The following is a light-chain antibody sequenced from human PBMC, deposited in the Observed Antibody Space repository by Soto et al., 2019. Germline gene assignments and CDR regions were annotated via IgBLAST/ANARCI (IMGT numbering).Light chain of an antibody. J-gene: IGLJ3*02. CDR1: SSNIGAGYD. Sequence: QSVLTQPPSVSGAPGQRVTISCTGSSSNIGAGYDVHWYQQLPGTAPKVLIYGNSNRPSGVPDRFSGSKSGTTASLDITGLQAEDEADYFCQSYDNSLSGSRVFGGGTQLTVL. CDR2: GNS. CDR3: QSYDNSLSGSRV. V-gene: IGLV1-40*01.